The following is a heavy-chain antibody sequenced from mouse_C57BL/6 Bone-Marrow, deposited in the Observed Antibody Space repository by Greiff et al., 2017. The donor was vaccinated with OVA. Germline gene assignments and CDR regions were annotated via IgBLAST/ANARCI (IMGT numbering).Heavy chain of an antibody. CDR3: WRELDERSTTVVSSSYYFDY. Sequence: QVTLKVSGPGILQPSQTLSLACTFSGISLSTSGMGLSWLRKPSGKALEWLASIWHNDNYYNPSLKSRLTISKETSNYQVFLKRTSVDTAESATYYGAWRELDERSTTVVSSSYYFDYWGQGTTRTVSS. CDR2: WHNDNY. V-gene: IGHV8-2*01. CDR1: ISLSTSGMGL. J-gene: IGHJ2*01. D-gene: IGHD1-1*01.